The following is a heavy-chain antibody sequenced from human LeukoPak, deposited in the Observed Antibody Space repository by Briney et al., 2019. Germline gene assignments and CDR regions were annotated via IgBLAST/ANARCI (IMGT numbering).Heavy chain of an antibody. V-gene: IGHV3-30*02. Sequence: GGSLRLSCAASGFTFSSYGMHWVRQAPGKGLEWVAFIRYDGSNKYYADSVKGRFTISRDNSKNTLYLQMNSLRAEDTAVYYCAREEGVDTAMVLAYWGQGTLVTVSS. CDR2: IRYDGSNK. J-gene: IGHJ4*02. CDR1: GFTFSSYG. D-gene: IGHD5-18*01. CDR3: AREEGVDTAMVLAY.